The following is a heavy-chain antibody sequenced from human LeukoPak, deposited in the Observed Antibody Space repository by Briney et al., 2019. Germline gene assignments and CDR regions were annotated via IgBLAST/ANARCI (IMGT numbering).Heavy chain of an antibody. CDR1: GGSISSGSYY. CDR2: IYTSENT. J-gene: IGHJ4*02. Sequence: SETLSLTCTVSGGSISSGSYYWSWVRQPAGKGLEWIGRIYTSENTKYNPSLKSRVTISIDTSRNQFSLKLTSVTAADTAVYYCARVPRPAPGHSNYGFDYWGQGTLVTVSS. V-gene: IGHV4-61*02. D-gene: IGHD4-11*01. CDR3: ARVPRPAPGHSNYGFDY.